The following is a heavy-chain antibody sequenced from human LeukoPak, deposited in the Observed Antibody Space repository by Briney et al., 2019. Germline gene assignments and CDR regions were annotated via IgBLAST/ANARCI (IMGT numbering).Heavy chain of an antibody. Sequence: GGSLRLSCAASGFTFSSYGMHWVRQAPGKGLEWVAFIRYDGSNKYYADSVKGRFIISRDNAKNSLYLQMNSLRAEDTAVYYCARDRPVGQTKDYWGQGTLVTVSS. CDR2: IRYDGSNK. CDR3: ARDRPVGQTKDY. D-gene: IGHD2-15*01. V-gene: IGHV3-30*02. CDR1: GFTFSSYG. J-gene: IGHJ4*02.